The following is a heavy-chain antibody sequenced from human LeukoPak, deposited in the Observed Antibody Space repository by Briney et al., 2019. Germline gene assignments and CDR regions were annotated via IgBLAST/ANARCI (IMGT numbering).Heavy chain of an antibody. CDR3: ASCRGSDSSGYYYYAMDA. Sequence: QPGGSLRLSCAASGFTFSSFPMHWIRQAPGKGLEWVAVISHDGNRKYYADSVKGRFTISRDNSNNTLYSQMNSLRAEDTAVYSCASCRGSDSSGYYYYAMDAWGQGTTLTVSS. V-gene: IGHV3-30-3*01. D-gene: IGHD3-22*01. CDR2: ISHDGNRK. J-gene: IGHJ6*02. CDR1: GFTFSSFP.